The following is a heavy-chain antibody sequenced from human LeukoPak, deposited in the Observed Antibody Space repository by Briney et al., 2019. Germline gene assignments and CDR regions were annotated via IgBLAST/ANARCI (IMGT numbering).Heavy chain of an antibody. CDR1: GGSISSGGYY. CDR2: IYHSGST. CDR3: ARQRFYGSGSYYRSFDY. J-gene: IGHJ4*02. D-gene: IGHD3-10*01. Sequence: SETLSLTCTVSGGSISSGGYYWSWIRQPPGKGLEWIGYIYHSGSTYYNPSLKSRVTISVDTSKNQFSLKLSSVTAADTAVYYCARQRFYGSGSYYRSFDYWGQGTLVTVSS. V-gene: IGHV4-30-2*01.